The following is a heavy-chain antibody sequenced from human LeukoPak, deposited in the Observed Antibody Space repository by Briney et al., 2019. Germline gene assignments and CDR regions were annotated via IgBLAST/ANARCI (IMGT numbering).Heavy chain of an antibody. CDR1: GYAFTGYY. CDR3: ARVRSGYYSDAFDI. D-gene: IGHD3-22*01. V-gene: IGHV1-2*04. J-gene: IGHJ3*02. Sequence: GASVKVSCKTSGYAFTGYYLHWVRQAPGQGLEWMGWINPNSGGTNYAQKFQGWVTMTRDTSISTAYMELSRLRSDDTAVYYCARVRSGYYSDAFDIWGQGTMVTVSS. CDR2: INPNSGGT.